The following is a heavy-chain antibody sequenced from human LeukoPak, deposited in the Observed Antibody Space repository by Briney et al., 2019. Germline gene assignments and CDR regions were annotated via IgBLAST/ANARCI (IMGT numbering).Heavy chain of an antibody. V-gene: IGHV3-74*01. CDR1: GFTFSSYW. J-gene: IGHJ4*02. Sequence: GGSLRLSCAASGFTFSSYWMHWVRQAPGKGLVWVSRINSDGSSTGYADSVKGRFTISRDNAKNTLYLQMNSLRAEDTAVYYCARGGNSRGYCSGGSCYRFDYWGQGTLVTVSS. CDR2: INSDGSST. D-gene: IGHD2-15*01. CDR3: ARGGNSRGYCSGGSCYRFDY.